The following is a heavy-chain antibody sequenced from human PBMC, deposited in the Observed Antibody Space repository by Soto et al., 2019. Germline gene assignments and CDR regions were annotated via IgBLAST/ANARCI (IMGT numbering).Heavy chain of an antibody. D-gene: IGHD5-18*01. CDR2: IIPIFGTA. J-gene: IGHJ3*02. Sequence: SVKVSCKASGGTFSSYAISWVRQAPGQGLEWMGGIIPIFGTANYAQKFQGRVTITADESTSTAYMELSSLRSEDTAVYYCARDRYSYGPNDAFDIWGQGTMVTVSS. V-gene: IGHV1-69*13. CDR3: ARDRYSYGPNDAFDI. CDR1: GGTFSSYA.